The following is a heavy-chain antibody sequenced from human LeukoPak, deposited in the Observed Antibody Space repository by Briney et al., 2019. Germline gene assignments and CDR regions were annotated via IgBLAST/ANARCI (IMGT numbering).Heavy chain of an antibody. CDR1: GYSFPSYW. CDR2: IYPGDSDT. Sequence: GESLKISCKGSGYSFPSYWTAWGRQMPGIGLEWMGIIYPGDSDTRYSPSFQGQVTISADKSISTAYLQWSSLKASDTAMYYCARPYDSGWTGFEYWGQGTLVTVSS. V-gene: IGHV5-51*03. J-gene: IGHJ4*02. D-gene: IGHD6-19*01. CDR3: ARPYDSGWTGFEY.